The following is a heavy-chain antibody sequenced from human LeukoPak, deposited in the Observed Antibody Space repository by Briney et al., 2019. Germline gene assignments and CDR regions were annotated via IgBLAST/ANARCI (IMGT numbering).Heavy chain of an antibody. D-gene: IGHD3-22*01. CDR3: ARAKRDYYDNSGYESYYYFMDV. Sequence: PSETLSLTCAVYGGSFSGYYWSWVRQPPGNGLEWIGAIYRNGDTYYNPSLKSRVTISLDTSKNQFSLRLNSVTAADTAVYYCARAKRDYYDNSGYESYYYFMDVRGKGTTVTVSS. CDR2: IYRNGDT. CDR1: GGSFSGYY. V-gene: IGHV4-34*01. J-gene: IGHJ6*03.